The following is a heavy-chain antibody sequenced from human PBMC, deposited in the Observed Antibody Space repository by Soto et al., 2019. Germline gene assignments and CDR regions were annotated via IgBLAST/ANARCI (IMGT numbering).Heavy chain of an antibody. J-gene: IGHJ5*02. V-gene: IGHV4-59*01. CDR3: AREGYDILTGYFGGWFDP. D-gene: IGHD3-9*01. CDR2: IYYSGST. CDR1: GGSISSYY. Sequence: QVQLQESGPGLVKPSETLSLTCTVSGGSISSYYWSWIRQPPGKGLEWIGYIYYSGSTNYNPSLKSRVTISVDTSKNQFSLKLSSVTAADTAVYYCAREGYDILTGYFGGWFDPWGQGTLVTVSS.